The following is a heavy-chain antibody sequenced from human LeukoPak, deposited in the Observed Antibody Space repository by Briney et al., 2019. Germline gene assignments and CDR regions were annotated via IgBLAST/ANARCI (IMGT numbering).Heavy chain of an antibody. J-gene: IGHJ5*02. V-gene: IGHV3-21*01. CDR2: ISSSSSYI. Sequence: GGSLRLSCAASGFTFSSYSMNWVRQAPGKGLEWVSSISSSSSYIYYADSVKGRFTISRDNAKNSLYLQMNSLRAEDTAVYYCARGTEQQLVPGWFDPWGQGTLVTVSS. CDR1: GFTFSSYS. D-gene: IGHD6-13*01. CDR3: ARGTEQQLVPGWFDP.